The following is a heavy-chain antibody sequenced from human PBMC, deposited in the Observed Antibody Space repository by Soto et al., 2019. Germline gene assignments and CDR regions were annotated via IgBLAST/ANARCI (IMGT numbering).Heavy chain of an antibody. CDR3: ARDFPPCWHFDY. CDR1: EFTFSSYS. V-gene: IGHV3-48*02. D-gene: IGHD2-15*01. J-gene: IGHJ4*02. CDR2: ISSSGSTI. Sequence: EAQLVESGGGLVQPGGSLRLYCAASEFTFSSYSMNWVRQAPGKGLEWISYISSSGSTIFYADSVRGRFTISRDNAKNSLYLLMNSLRDEDTAVYYCARDFPPCWHFDYWVQGTLVTVSS.